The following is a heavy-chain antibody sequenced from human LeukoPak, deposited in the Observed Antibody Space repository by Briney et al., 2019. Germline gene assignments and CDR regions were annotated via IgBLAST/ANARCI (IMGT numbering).Heavy chain of an antibody. CDR1: GFTFSSYA. D-gene: IGHD3-10*01. J-gene: IGHJ4*02. Sequence: PGGSLRLSCAASGFTFSSYAMSWVRQAPGKGLEWVSAISGSGGSTYYADSVKGRFTISRDNSKNTLYLQMNSLRAEDTAVYYCAKDKETRGGWSYYFDYWGQGTLVTVSS. V-gene: IGHV3-23*01. CDR3: AKDKETRGGWSYYFDY. CDR2: ISGSGGST.